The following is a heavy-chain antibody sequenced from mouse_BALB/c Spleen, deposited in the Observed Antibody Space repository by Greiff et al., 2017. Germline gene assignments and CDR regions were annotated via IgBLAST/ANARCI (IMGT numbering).Heavy chain of an antibody. V-gene: IGHV1-7*01. CDR1: GYTFTSYW. Sequence: QVQLKESGAELAKPGASVKMSCKASGYTFTSYWMHWVKQRPGQGLEWIGYINPSTGYTEYNQKFKDKATLTADKSSSTAYMQLSSLTSEDSAVYYCARSGKYYFDYWGQGTTLTVSS. CDR3: ARSGKYYFDY. D-gene: IGHD3-1*01. CDR2: INPSTGYT. J-gene: IGHJ2*01.